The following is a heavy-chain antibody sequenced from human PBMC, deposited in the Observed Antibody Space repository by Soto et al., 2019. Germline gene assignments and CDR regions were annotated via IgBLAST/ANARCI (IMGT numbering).Heavy chain of an antibody. V-gene: IGHV5-51*01. CDR1: GYKFGSAW. Sequence: GESLKISCKGVGYKFGSAWIGWVRQMPGKGLEWMGIIKPGTSDIRYSPSCRGHVTISADEAVSTAYLQWSSLKASDTAMYYCARQLSHICDSWGQGTLVTVS. CDR2: IKPGTSDI. CDR3: ARQLSHICDS. J-gene: IGHJ4*02. D-gene: IGHD3-3*02.